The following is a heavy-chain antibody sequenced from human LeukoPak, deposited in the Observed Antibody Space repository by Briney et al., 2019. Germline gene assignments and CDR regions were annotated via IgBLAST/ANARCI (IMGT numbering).Heavy chain of an antibody. J-gene: IGHJ5*02. CDR1: GDSLNTYY. CDR3: ARVVRGVVTSNWFDP. V-gene: IGHV4-59*01. Sequence: SETLSLTCTVSGDSLNTYYWTWIRQTPGKALEWIGFVASSGTSNYNPSLKRRVSISIDTSKNQFSLALTSVTPADTAVYYCARVVRGVVTSNWFDPWGQGTLVTVSS. CDR2: VASSGTS. D-gene: IGHD2-21*02.